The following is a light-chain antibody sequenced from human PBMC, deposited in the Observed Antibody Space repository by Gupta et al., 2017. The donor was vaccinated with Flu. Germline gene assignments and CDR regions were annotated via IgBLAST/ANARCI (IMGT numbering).Light chain of an antibody. V-gene: IGKV3-20*01. Sequence: GTLSLSPGERVTLSCRASESVKRNFLVWYHQKPCQAPRLLIYGTSNRAPGIPDRFSGGRSETAFTLSINRVVPEEFGFFYCYQDKDSPYTFGQGTKLEIK. J-gene: IGKJ2*01. CDR3: YQDKDSPYT. CDR2: GTS. CDR1: ESVKRNF.